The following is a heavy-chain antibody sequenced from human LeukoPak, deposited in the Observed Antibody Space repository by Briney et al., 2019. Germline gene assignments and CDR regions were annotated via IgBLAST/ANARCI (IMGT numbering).Heavy chain of an antibody. V-gene: IGHV1-69*13. J-gene: IGHJ4*02. Sequence: GASVKVSCKASGGTFSSYAISWVRQAPGQGLEWMGGIIPIFGTANYAQKFQGRVTITADESTSTAYMELSSLRSEDTAVYYCARGDGGERQLVLGYWGQGTLVTVSS. CDR2: IIPIFGTA. CDR3: ARGDGGERQLVLGY. CDR1: GGTFSSYA. D-gene: IGHD6-13*01.